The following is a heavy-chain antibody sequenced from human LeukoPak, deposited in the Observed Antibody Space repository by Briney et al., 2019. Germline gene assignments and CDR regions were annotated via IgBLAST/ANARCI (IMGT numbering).Heavy chain of an antibody. Sequence: SVKVSCKASGGTFSSYAISWVRQTPGQGLEWMGRIIPILGIANYAQKFQGRVTITADKSTSTAYMELSSLRSEDTAVYYCASAGMTTVTPFDYWGQGTLVTVSS. D-gene: IGHD4-17*01. CDR3: ASAGMTTVTPFDY. V-gene: IGHV1-69*04. CDR2: IIPILGIA. CDR1: GGTFSSYA. J-gene: IGHJ4*02.